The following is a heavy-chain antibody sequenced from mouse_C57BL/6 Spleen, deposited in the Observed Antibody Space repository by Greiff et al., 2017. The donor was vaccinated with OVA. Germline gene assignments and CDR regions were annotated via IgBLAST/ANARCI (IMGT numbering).Heavy chain of an antibody. V-gene: IGHV5-4*01. CDR1: GFTFSSYA. CDR2: ISDGGSYT. CDR3: ARDNAPYDGYYVDY. J-gene: IGHJ2*01. D-gene: IGHD2-3*01. Sequence: EVQGVESGGGLVKPGGSLKLSCAASGFTFSSYAMSWVRQTPEKRLEWVATISDGGSYTYYPDNVKGRFTISRDNAKNNLYLQMSHLKSEDTAMYYCARDNAPYDGYYVDYWGQGTTLTVSS.